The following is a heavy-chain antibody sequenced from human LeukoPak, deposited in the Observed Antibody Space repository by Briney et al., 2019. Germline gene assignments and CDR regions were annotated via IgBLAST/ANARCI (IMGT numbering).Heavy chain of an antibody. CDR1: GYSISSGYY. D-gene: IGHD2-15*01. CDR3: ARSTLEGHDY. V-gene: IGHV4-38-2*02. Sequence: PSETLSLTCTVSGYSISSGYYWGWIRQPPGKGLEWIGSIYHSGSTYYNPSLKSRVTISVDTSENQFSLKLSSVTAADTAVYYCARSTLEGHDYWGQGTLVTVSS. J-gene: IGHJ4*02. CDR2: IYHSGST.